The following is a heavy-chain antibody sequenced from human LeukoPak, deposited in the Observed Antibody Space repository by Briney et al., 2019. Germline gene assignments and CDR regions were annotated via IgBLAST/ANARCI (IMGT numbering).Heavy chain of an antibody. Sequence: GGSLRLSCAASGFTFDDYGMSWVRQAPGKGLEWVSGINWNGGSTGYADSVKGRFTISRDNAKNSLYLQMNSLRAEDTALYHCARGGPVSYGSPPTYDAFDIWGQGTMVTVSS. CDR1: GFTFDDYG. CDR3: ARGGPVSYGSPPTYDAFDI. J-gene: IGHJ3*02. CDR2: INWNGGST. D-gene: IGHD5-18*01. V-gene: IGHV3-20*01.